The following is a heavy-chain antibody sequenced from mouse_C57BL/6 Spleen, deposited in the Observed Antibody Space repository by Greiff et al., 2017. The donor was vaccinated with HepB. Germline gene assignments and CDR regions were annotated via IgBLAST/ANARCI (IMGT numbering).Heavy chain of an antibody. D-gene: IGHD1-1*01. Sequence: ESGPGLVKPSQSLSLTCSVTGYSITSGYYWNWIRQFPGNKLEWMGYISYDGSNNYNPSLKNRISITRDTSKNQFFLKLNSVTTEDTATYYGASGGYGSFFYAMDYWGQGTSVTVSS. CDR2: ISYDGSN. CDR1: GYSITSGYY. CDR3: ASGGYGSFFYAMDY. V-gene: IGHV3-6*01. J-gene: IGHJ4*01.